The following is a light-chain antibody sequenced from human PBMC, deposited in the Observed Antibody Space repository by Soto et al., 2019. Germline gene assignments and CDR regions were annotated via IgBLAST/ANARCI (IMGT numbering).Light chain of an antibody. J-gene: IGKJ4*01. CDR3: QQYFDVPFT. CDR2: WAS. Sequence: IVMTQSPDSLGGSLGDRSSMNCKFRRSVLYKSNNKNHLAWYQQKPGQPPQLIIYWASTRESGVPERFSGSGSGTDFTLTISSLEAEDVAFYWCQQYFDVPFTFGGGTKVDIK. V-gene: IGKV4-1*01. CDR1: RSVLYKSNNKNH.